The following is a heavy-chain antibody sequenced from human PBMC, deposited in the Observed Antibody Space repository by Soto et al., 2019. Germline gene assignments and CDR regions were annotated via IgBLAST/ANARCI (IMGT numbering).Heavy chain of an antibody. V-gene: IGHV3-30-3*01. CDR1: GFTFSSYA. Sequence: GGSLRLSCAASGFTFSSYAMHWVRQAPGKGLEWVAVISYDGSNKYYADSVKGRFTISRDNSKNTLYLQMNSLRAEDTAVYYCARKPSGEYFDYWGQGTLVTVSS. CDR3: ARKPSGEYFDY. CDR2: ISYDGSNK. D-gene: IGHD3-16*01. J-gene: IGHJ4*02.